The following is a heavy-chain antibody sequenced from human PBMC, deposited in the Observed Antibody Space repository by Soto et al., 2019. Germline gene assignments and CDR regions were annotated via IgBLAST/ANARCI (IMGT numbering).Heavy chain of an antibody. Sequence: EVQLVESGGGLVKPGGSLRLSCAASGFTFSNAWMSWVRQAPGKGLEWVGRIKSKTDGGTTDYAAPVKGRFTISRDDSKNTLYLQMNSLKPEDTAVYYCTTIVVVPAALLNWFDPWGQGTLVTVSS. CDR2: IKSKTDGGTT. V-gene: IGHV3-15*01. D-gene: IGHD2-2*01. CDR3: TTIVVVPAALLNWFDP. CDR1: GFTFSNAW. J-gene: IGHJ5*02.